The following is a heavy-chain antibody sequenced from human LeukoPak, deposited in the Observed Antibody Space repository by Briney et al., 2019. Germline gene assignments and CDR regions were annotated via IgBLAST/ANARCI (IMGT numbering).Heavy chain of an antibody. CDR2: ISYDGSNK. CDR1: GFTFSSYA. Sequence: GGSLRLSCSASGFTFSSYAMHGVREAPGKGMKWVAVISYDGSNKYYADSVKGRFTISRDNSKNTLYLQMNSLRAEDTAVYYCARDSGGRDYHYYYYGMDVWGQGTTVTVSS. V-gene: IGHV3-30-3*01. D-gene: IGHD4-17*01. J-gene: IGHJ6*02. CDR3: ARDSGGRDYHYYYYGMDV.